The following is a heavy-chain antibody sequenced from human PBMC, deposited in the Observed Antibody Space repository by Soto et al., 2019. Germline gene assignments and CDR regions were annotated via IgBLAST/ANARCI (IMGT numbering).Heavy chain of an antibody. CDR2: VSHDGNNQ. CDR1: GFTFSNYA. V-gene: IGHV3-30-3*01. D-gene: IGHD1-26*01. J-gene: IGHJ2*01. CDR3: ARDGATQMWRPGYFDL. Sequence: QVQLVESGGGVVQPGRSLRLSCAVSGFTFSNYAMHWVRQAPGKGLEWVAIVSHDGNNQYYADSAKSRFTISRDNSENTLYLQMNSLRSEDTAVFYCARDGATQMWRPGYFDLWGRGNQVTVSS.